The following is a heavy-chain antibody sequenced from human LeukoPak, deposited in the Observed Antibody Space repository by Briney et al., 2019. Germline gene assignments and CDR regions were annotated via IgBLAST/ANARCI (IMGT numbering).Heavy chain of an antibody. V-gene: IGHV3-23*01. CDR1: GFTFSNYA. CDR2: ISGSDHSA. CDR3: AKAGDEYVWGSYRLFDY. J-gene: IGHJ4*02. D-gene: IGHD3-16*02. Sequence: PGGSLRLSCAASGFTFSNYAMNWVRQAPGKGLEWVSAISGSDHSAYYADSVEGRFTISRDNLKSLVYLQMNRLRAEDTAVYYCAKAGDEYVWGSYRLFDYWGQGTLVTVST.